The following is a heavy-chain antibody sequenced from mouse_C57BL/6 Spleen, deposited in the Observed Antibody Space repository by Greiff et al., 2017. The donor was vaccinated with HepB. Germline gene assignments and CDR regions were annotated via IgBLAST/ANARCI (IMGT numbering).Heavy chain of an antibody. CDR1: GYTFTSYW. Sequence: QVQLQQPGAELVKPGASVKLSCKASGYTFTSYWMHWVKQRPGRGLGWIGRIDPNSGGTKYNQKFKGKATLTVDKPSSTAYMQLSSLTSEDSAVYYCARSVPYYSASYAMDYWGQGTSVTVSS. CDR2: IDPNSGGT. CDR3: ARSVPYYSASYAMDY. J-gene: IGHJ4*01. D-gene: IGHD2-12*01. V-gene: IGHV1-72*01.